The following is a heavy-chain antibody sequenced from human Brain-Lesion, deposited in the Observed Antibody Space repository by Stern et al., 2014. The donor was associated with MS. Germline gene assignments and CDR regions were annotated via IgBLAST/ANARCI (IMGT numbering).Heavy chain of an antibody. D-gene: IGHD2-2*01. V-gene: IGHV4-61*02. CDR1: GGSISSGGYY. CDR3: ARGRVVPGFQYYATDV. Sequence: VQLVQSGPGLVKPSQTLSLSCTVSGGSISSGGYYWSWLRQPAGKGLEWIGRIFNSGSPSYNPPLKSRFTISRDTSKNQFSLRRNSMTAADTAVYYCARGRVVPGFQYYATDVWGQGTTVIVSS. CDR2: IFNSGSP. J-gene: IGHJ6*02.